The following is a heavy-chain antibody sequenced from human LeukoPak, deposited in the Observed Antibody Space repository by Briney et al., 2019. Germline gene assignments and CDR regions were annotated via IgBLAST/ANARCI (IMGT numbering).Heavy chain of an antibody. D-gene: IGHD3-22*01. CDR3: AREQYYYDSSGYVY. CDR1: GFTFSDYY. CDR2: ISSSGSTI. Sequence: GGSLRLSCAASGFTFSDYYMSWIRQAPGKGLEGVSYISSSGSTIYYAGSVKGRFTISRYNAKNSLYLQMTSLRAEDTAVYYCAREQYYYDSSGYVYWGQGTLVTVSS. V-gene: IGHV3-11*04. J-gene: IGHJ4*02.